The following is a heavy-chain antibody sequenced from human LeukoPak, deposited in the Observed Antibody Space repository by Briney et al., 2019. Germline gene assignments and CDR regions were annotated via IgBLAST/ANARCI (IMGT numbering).Heavy chain of an antibody. CDR1: GGSFSGYY. Sequence: SETLSLTCAVYGGSFSGYYWSWIRQPPGKGLEWIGEINHSGSTNYNPSLKSRVTISVDTSKDQFSLKPSSVTAADTVVYYCETKTGTTSYWGQGTLVTVSS. J-gene: IGHJ4*02. CDR2: INHSGST. CDR3: ETKTGTTSY. V-gene: IGHV4-34*01. D-gene: IGHD1-7*01.